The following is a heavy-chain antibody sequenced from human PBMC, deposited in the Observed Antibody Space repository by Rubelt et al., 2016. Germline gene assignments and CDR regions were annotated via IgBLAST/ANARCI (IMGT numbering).Heavy chain of an antibody. CDR1: SGSFSGLY. CDR3: ARGNTALVSLNY. V-gene: IGHV4-34*01. J-gene: IGHJ4*02. CDR2: INNSENN. D-gene: IGHD5-18*01. Sequence: KPSETLSLPCAVYSGSFSGLYWSWIRQPPVKGLEWIGDINNSENNNYNPSLKSRDTISIDTSKNQFSLTLSSVTDADTAVYYCARGNTALVSLNYWGQGTLVTVSS.